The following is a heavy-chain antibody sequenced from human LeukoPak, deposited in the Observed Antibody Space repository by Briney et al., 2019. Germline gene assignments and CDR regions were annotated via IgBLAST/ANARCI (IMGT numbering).Heavy chain of an antibody. CDR1: GFTFSSYG. V-gene: IGHV3-30*18. Sequence: RGSLRLSCAASGFTFSSYGMHWVRQAPGKGLEWVAVISYDGSNKYYADSVKGRFTISRDNSKNTLYLQMNSLRAEDTAVYYCAKTGYYDFWSGYYDYWGQGTLVTVSS. D-gene: IGHD3-3*01. J-gene: IGHJ4*02. CDR2: ISYDGSNK. CDR3: AKTGYYDFWSGYYDY.